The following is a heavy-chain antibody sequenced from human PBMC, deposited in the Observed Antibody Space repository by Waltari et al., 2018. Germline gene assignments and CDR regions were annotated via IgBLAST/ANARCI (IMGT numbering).Heavy chain of an antibody. D-gene: IGHD3-10*01. Sequence: QVQLVQSGAEVKRPGSSVKVSCRASGGIFTNYAISWVRQAPGQGLEWMGGIIPIFGTANAAQKFQGRLTITSDESTSTAYMGLSSLRPEDTAVYFCARDLGAMKVTSALEIWGQGTRVTVSS. V-gene: IGHV1-69*05. CDR1: GGIFTNYA. CDR2: IIPIFGTA. J-gene: IGHJ3*02. CDR3: ARDLGAMKVTSALEI.